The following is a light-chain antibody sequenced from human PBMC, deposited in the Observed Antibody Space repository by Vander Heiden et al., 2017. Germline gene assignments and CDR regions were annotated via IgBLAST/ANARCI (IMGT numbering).Light chain of an antibody. CDR3: AAWDDTLNGLV. Sequence: QSVLTQPPSASGPPGQRVTITCSGSSSNMGSNAVNWYPQLPGTAHKLLIYSNNQRHAGVPDRFSGSKSGTSASLAISGLQSEEEADYYCAAWDDTLNGLVFGGGTKLTVL. V-gene: IGLV1-44*01. CDR2: SNN. CDR1: SSNMGSNA. J-gene: IGLJ2*01.